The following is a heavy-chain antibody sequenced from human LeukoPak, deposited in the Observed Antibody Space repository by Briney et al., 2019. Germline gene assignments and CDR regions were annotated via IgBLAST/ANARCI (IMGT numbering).Heavy chain of an antibody. CDR2: IYHSGST. Sequence: SETLSLTCTVSGYSISSGYYWGWIRQPPGKGLEWIGSIYHSGSTYYNPSLKSRVTISVDTSKNQFSLKLSSVTAADTAVYYCARLISSRELRWFDPWGQGTLVTVSS. CDR1: GYSISSGYY. D-gene: IGHD1-26*01. CDR3: ARLISSRELRWFDP. J-gene: IGHJ5*02. V-gene: IGHV4-38-2*02.